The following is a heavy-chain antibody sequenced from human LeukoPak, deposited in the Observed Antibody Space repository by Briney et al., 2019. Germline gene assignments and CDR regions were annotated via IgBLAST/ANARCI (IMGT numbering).Heavy chain of an antibody. CDR3: ARVTLRSSGRHDVFDI. CDR2: IRYDGSNK. CDR1: GFTFTIYG. J-gene: IGHJ3*02. Sequence: GGSLRLSCAASGFTFTIYGMHWVRQAPGKGLEWVAFIRYDGSNKYYADSVKGRFTISRDNSKNTLYLQMSSLRAEDTAVYYCARVTLRSSGRHDVFDIWGQGTMVTVSS. V-gene: IGHV3-30*02. D-gene: IGHD3-22*01.